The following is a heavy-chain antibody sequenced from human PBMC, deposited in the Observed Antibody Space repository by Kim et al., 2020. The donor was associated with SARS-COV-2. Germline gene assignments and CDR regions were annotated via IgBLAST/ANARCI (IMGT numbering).Heavy chain of an antibody. D-gene: IGHD6-6*01. J-gene: IGHJ6*02. Sequence: SETLSLTCAVYGGSFSGYYWSWIRQPPGKGLEWIGEINHSGSTNYNPSLKSRVTISVDTSKNQFSLKLSSVTAADTAVYYCARFLGSSSGYYYYYGMDVWGQGTTVTVSS. CDR1: GGSFSGYY. CDR2: INHSGST. CDR3: ARFLGSSSGYYYYYGMDV. V-gene: IGHV4-34*01.